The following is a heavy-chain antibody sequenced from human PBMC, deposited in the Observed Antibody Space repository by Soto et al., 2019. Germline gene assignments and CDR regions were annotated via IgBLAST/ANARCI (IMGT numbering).Heavy chain of an antibody. J-gene: IGHJ6*02. D-gene: IGHD3-9*01. CDR2: MNPNSGNT. CDR3: ARFDQADYGYGMDV. V-gene: IGHV1-8*01. Sequence: QVQLVQSGAEVKKPGASVKVSCKASGYTFTSYDINWVRQATGQGLEWMGWMNPNSGNTGYAQKFQGRVTMTRNTSISTAYVELSSLRSEDTAVYYCARFDQADYGYGMDVWGQGTTVTVSS. CDR1: GYTFTSYD.